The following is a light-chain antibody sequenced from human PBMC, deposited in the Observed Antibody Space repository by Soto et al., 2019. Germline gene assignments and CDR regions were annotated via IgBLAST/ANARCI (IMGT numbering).Light chain of an antibody. J-gene: IGKJ2*01. CDR2: GAS. V-gene: IGKV3-20*01. Sequence: EIVLTQSPGTLSLFPGERATLSCRASQSVSSSYLAWHQQKPGQAPRLLIYGASSRATGIPDRFSGSGSGTDFTLTISRLEPEDFAVYYCQQYGSSSYTFGQGTKLEIK. CDR1: QSVSSSY. CDR3: QQYGSSSYT.